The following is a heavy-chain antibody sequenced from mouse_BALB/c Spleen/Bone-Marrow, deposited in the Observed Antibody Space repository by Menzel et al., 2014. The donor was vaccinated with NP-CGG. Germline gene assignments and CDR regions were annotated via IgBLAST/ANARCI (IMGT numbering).Heavy chain of an antibody. CDR2: IDPANGNT. J-gene: IGHJ3*01. CDR3: ASYYYGRAWFAY. CDR1: GFNIKDTY. V-gene: IGHV14-3*02. D-gene: IGHD1-1*01. Sequence: VKLVESGAELVKPGASVKLSCTASGFNIKDTYMHWVKQRPEQGLEWIGRIDPANGNTKYDPKFQGKATITADTSSNTAYLQLSSLTSEDTAVYYCASYYYGRAWFAYWGQGTLVTVSA.